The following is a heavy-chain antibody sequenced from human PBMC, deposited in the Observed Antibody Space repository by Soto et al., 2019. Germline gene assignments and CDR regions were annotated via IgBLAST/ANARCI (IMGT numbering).Heavy chain of an antibody. D-gene: IGHD3-22*01. CDR2: INAGNGNT. V-gene: IGHV1-3*01. CDR3: ARGERYYYDSSGYFGFDY. CDR1: GGTFSSYT. J-gene: IGHJ4*02. Sequence: ASVKVSCKASGGTFSSYTISWVRQAPGQGLEWMGWINAGNGNTKYSQKFQGRVTITRDTSASTAYMELSSLRSEDTAVYYCARGERYYYDSSGYFGFDYWGQGTLVTASS.